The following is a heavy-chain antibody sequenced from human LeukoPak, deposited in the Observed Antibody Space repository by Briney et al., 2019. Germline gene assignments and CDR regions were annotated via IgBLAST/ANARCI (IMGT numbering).Heavy chain of an antibody. CDR1: GFTFSKAW. J-gene: IGHJ4*02. CDR3: TTGDY. CDR2: IRSKTDGSTT. V-gene: IGHV3-15*01. Sequence: PGGSLRLSCAASGFTFSKAWMRWVRQAPGKGLEWVGRIRSKTDGSTTDYVAAVKGRFIISRDDSENTLYLQMNSLKTEDTAVYYCTTGDYWGQGTLVTVSS.